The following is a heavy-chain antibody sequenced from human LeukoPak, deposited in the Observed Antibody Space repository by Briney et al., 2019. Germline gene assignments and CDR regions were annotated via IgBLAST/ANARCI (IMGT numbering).Heavy chain of an antibody. CDR1: GYSISSAYY. Sequence: SETLSLTCSVSGYSISSAYYWGWIRQPPGKGLEWIGTMYHSGSTNYNPSLKSRVTISVDTSKNQFSLKLSSVTAADTAVYYCARLPNKHCSSTSCYSYWGQGTLVTVSS. D-gene: IGHD2-2*01. J-gene: IGHJ4*02. CDR3: ARLPNKHCSSTSCYSY. V-gene: IGHV4-38-2*02. CDR2: MYHSGST.